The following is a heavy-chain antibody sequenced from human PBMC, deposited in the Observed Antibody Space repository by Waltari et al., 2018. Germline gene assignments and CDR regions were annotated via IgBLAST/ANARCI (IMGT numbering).Heavy chain of an antibody. CDR2: HWDDGSGT. D-gene: IGHD3-10*01. Sequence: QIQLVESGGGVVQPGRSLRLSCAASGFIFSSNGMHWVRQAPGKGREWVAGHWDDGSGTLDADSVKGRFTISRDNSKDTLSLQMNSLRAEDTALYYCARGRGVLSDAYFDYWGQGTLVTVSA. J-gene: IGHJ4*02. CDR3: ARGRGVLSDAYFDY. CDR1: GFIFSSNG. V-gene: IGHV3-33*01.